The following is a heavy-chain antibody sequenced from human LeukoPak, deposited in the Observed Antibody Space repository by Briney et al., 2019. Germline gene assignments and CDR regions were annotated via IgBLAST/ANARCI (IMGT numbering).Heavy chain of an antibody. Sequence: SETLSLTCSVSGDSISSRTYYWTWIRQHPEKGLEWIGYIWNSGSTNYNPALKSRVTISVDTSKNQFSLKLTSVTAADTAIYYCARDVSSMFPNWFDPWGQEILVIVSS. CDR3: ARDVSSMFPNWFDP. J-gene: IGHJ5*02. D-gene: IGHD6-6*01. CDR2: IWNSGST. CDR1: GDSISSRTYY. V-gene: IGHV4-31*03.